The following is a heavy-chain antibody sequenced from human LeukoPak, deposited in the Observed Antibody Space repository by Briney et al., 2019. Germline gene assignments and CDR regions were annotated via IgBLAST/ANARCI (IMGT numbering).Heavy chain of an antibody. CDR2: IIPIFGTA. Sequence: ASVKVSCKASGYTFTSYGISWVRQAPGQGLEWMGGIIPIFGTANYAQKFQGRVTITADESTSTAYMELSSLRSEDTAVYYCARDHKAVAGPYNWFDPWGQGTLVTVSS. J-gene: IGHJ5*02. V-gene: IGHV1-69*13. D-gene: IGHD6-19*01. CDR1: GYTFTSYG. CDR3: ARDHKAVAGPYNWFDP.